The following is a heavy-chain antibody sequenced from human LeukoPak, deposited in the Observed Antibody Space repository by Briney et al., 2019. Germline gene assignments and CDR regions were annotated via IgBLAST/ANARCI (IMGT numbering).Heavy chain of an antibody. Sequence: GGSLRLSCAASGFTFSSYGMHWVRQAPGKGLEWVAIIWYDGSNKYYADSVKGRFTISRDNSKNTLYLQMNSLRAEDTAVYYCAKDLLSGELGNWGQGTMVTVSS. CDR2: IWYDGSNK. CDR3: AKDLLSGELGN. D-gene: IGHD7-27*01. J-gene: IGHJ3*01. CDR1: GFTFSSYG. V-gene: IGHV3-33*06.